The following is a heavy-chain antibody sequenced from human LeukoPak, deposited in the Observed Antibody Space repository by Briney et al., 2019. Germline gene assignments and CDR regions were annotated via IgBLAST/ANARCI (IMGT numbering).Heavy chain of an antibody. J-gene: IGHJ3*02. CDR2: LYYSGIT. Sequence: PSETLSLTCSVSGGFISNHYWSWIRQPPGKGLEWLGCLYYSGITNFNPSLKSRVTISVDTSKNQFSLKLSSVTAADTAVYYCARDEVTANDAFDIWGQGTMVTVSS. V-gene: IGHV4-59*11. CDR1: GGFISNHY. CDR3: ARDEVTANDAFDI. D-gene: IGHD2-21*02.